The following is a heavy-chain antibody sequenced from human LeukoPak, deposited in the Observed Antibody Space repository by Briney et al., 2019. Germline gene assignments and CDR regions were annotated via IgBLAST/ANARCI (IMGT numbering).Heavy chain of an antibody. J-gene: IGHJ6*02. CDR1: GFTFSDYY. CDR2: ISSSGGTI. D-gene: IGHD2-2*01. Sequence: GGSLRLSCAASGFTFSDYYMSWIRQAPGKGLEWVSYISSSGGTIYYADSVKGRFTISRDNAKNSLYLQMNSLRAEDTAVYYCARDKAVVPAAMVGYYYGMDVWGQGTTVTVSS. CDR3: ARDKAVVPAAMVGYYYGMDV. V-gene: IGHV3-11*01.